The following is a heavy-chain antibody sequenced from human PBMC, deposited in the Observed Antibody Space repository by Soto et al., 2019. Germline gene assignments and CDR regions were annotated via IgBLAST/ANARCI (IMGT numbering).Heavy chain of an antibody. CDR2: ISWDGGST. V-gene: IGHV3-43*01. Sequence: VGSLRLSCAASGFTFDDYTMHWVCQAPGKGLEWVSLISWDGGSTYYADSVKGRFTISRDNSKNSLYLQVNSLRTEDTALYYCAKDKGGSSAGAFDYWGQGTLVTVSS. CDR3: AKDKGGSSAGAFDY. J-gene: IGHJ4*02. D-gene: IGHD1-26*01. CDR1: GFTFDDYT.